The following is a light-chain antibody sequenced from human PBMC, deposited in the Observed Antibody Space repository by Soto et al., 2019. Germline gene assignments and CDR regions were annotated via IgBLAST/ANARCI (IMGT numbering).Light chain of an antibody. Sequence: LTQPASVSGSPGQSITISCTGTSSDVGGYNYVSWYQQHPGKAPKLMIYEVSNRPSGVSNRFSGSKSGNTASLTISGLQAEDEADYYCSSYTSSSTRVFGNGTKVT. J-gene: IGLJ1*01. CDR3: SSYTSSSTRV. CDR2: EVS. CDR1: SSDVGGYNY. V-gene: IGLV2-14*01.